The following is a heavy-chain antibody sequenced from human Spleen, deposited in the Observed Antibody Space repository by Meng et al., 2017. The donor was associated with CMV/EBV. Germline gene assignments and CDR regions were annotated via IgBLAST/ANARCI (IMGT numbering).Heavy chain of an antibody. V-gene: IGHV3-74*01. CDR2: IKTDGSST. CDR1: GFTFSTYW. D-gene: IGHD1-1*01. Sequence: SCAAYGFTFSTYWMHWVRQAPGKGLVWVSRIKTDGSSTSYADSVKGRFTISRDNAKNTLYLQMNSLRADDTAVYFCARDPAWTSFDYWGQGALVTVSS. J-gene: IGHJ4*02. CDR3: ARDPAWTSFDY.